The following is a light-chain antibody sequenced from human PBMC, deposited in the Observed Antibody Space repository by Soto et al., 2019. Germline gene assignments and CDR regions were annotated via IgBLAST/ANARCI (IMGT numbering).Light chain of an antibody. J-gene: IGKJ1*01. CDR1: QSFSSSY. Sequence: EIVLTQSPGTLSLSPGERATLSCRASQSFSSSYFAWYQQKPGQAPRLLIYGASSRTTGIPDRFSGSASGTDFTLTISRLEPEDFAVYFCHQFASSLTFGQGTKVEIK. CDR3: HQFASSLT. V-gene: IGKV3-20*01. CDR2: GAS.